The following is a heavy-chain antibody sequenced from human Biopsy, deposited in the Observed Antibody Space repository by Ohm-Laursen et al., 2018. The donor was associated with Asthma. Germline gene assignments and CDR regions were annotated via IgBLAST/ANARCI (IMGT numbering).Heavy chain of an antibody. CDR1: GFTFSDYY. CDR2: INGKSNSI. J-gene: IGHJ4*02. V-gene: IGHV3-11*01. D-gene: IGHD6-19*01. CDR3: ARDSYSSGLYDDFES. Sequence: SLRLSCSASGFTFSDYYMSWIHQAPGKGLEWISYINGKSNSIEYADSVKGRFTISRDNAKNSLYLQMNSPRAEDTAVYYCARDSYSSGLYDDFESWGQGTLVTVSS.